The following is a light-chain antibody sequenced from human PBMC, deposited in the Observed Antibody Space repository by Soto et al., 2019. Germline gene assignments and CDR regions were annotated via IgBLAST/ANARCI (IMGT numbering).Light chain of an antibody. CDR2: DAS. J-gene: IGKJ5*01. CDR3: QQYDSLSIT. V-gene: IGKV1-33*01. CDR1: QDISNY. Sequence: DLQMTQSPSSLSASVGDRVTITCQASQDISNYLNWYQQKPGKAPKLLIYDASNLETGVPSRFSGSGSGTDFTFTISSLQPEDIATYYCQQYDSLSITFGQGTRLEIK.